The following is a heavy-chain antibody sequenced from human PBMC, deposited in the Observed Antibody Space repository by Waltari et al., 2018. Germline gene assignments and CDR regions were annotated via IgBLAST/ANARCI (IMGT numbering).Heavy chain of an antibody. CDR1: GFTFSSYW. Sequence: EVQLVESGGGFVQPGGSLRLSCAASGFTFSSYWLSWARQAPGEGVEWVANITQDGSEKYYVGSVKGRFTISRDNAKNSLYLQMNSLRAEDTAVYYCAREGWIQLWLRAYFDYWGQGTLVTVSS. D-gene: IGHD5-18*01. J-gene: IGHJ4*02. V-gene: IGHV3-7*01. CDR2: ITQDGSEK. CDR3: AREGWIQLWLRAYFDY.